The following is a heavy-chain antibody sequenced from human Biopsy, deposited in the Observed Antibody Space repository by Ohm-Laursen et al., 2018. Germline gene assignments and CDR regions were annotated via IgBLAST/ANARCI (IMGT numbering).Heavy chain of an antibody. V-gene: IGHV4-59*01. CDR2: VYYTGST. CDR3: ARDRGYYSDRTVPGYFDL. CDR1: GDSIRSYY. J-gene: IGHJ2*01. Sequence: SDTLSLTCSVSGDSIRSYYWSWIRQPPGKGLQWIGYVYYTGSTDYNPSLQSRVTISLDTSKNHISLRLRSVTPADTAIYYCARDRGYYSDRTVPGYFDLWGRGTLVTVSS. D-gene: IGHD3-22*01.